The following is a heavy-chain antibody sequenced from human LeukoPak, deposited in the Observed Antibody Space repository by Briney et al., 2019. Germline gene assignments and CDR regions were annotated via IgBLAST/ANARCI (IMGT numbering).Heavy chain of an antibody. J-gene: IGHJ4*02. V-gene: IGHV3-7*03. Sequence: GGSLRLSCAASGFTFSSYWMSWVRQAPGKGLEWVANIKQDGSEKYYVDSVKGRFTISRDNAKNSLYLQMNSLRAEDTAVYYCARAVGGYYDSSGYYYRYFDYWGQGTLVTVSS. CDR2: IKQDGSEK. CDR3: ARAVGGYYDSSGYYYRYFDY. D-gene: IGHD3-22*01. CDR1: GFTFSSYW.